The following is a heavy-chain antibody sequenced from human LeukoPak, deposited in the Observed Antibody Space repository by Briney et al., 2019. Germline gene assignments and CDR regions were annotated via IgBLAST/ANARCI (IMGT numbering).Heavy chain of an antibody. V-gene: IGHV3-74*01. CDR3: AREYNSGPKQTDAFDI. D-gene: IGHD3-22*01. CDR1: GFTLSNHW. CDR2: ISGDEIWT. Sequence: GGSLRLSCAASGFTLSNHWMHWVRQALGKGLVWVSRISGDEIWTSYADSVKGRFLISRDNAKDTLYLQMNSLRTEDTAVYYCAREYNSGPKQTDAFDIWGQGTMVTVSS. J-gene: IGHJ3*02.